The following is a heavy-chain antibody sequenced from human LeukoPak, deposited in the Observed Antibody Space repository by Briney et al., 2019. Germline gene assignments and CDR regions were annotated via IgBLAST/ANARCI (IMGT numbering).Heavy chain of an antibody. V-gene: IGHV3-73*01. Sequence: GGSLRLSCAASGFTFSGSTMHWVRQASGKGLEWVGRIRSKSDSYATAYAASVKGRFIISRDDSKNTAYLQMNSLKTEDTAVYYCIGQNYYDTTGYSYPDYWGQGTLVTVSS. CDR1: GFTFSGST. CDR3: IGQNYYDTTGYSYPDY. D-gene: IGHD3-22*01. CDR2: IRSKSDSYAT. J-gene: IGHJ4*02.